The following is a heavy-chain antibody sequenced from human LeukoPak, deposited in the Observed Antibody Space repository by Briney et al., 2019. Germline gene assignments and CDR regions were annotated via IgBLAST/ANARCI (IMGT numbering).Heavy chain of an antibody. D-gene: IGHD3-3*01. CDR2: INSDGSST. J-gene: IGHJ5*02. V-gene: IGHV3-74*01. CDR3: ARVVIINNWFDP. Sequence: GSLRLSCAASGFTFSSYWMHWVRQAPGKGLVWVSRINSDGSSTSYADSVKGRFTISRDNAKNTLYLQMNSLRAEDTAVYYCARVVIINNWFDPWGQGTLVTVSS. CDR1: GFTFSSYW.